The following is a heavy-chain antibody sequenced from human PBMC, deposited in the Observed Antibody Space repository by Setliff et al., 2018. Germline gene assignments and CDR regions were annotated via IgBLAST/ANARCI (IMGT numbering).Heavy chain of an antibody. Sequence: LRLSCSTSGFTFDDYAMHWVRQAPGKGLEWVSLISWDGTRTNYVDSLKGRVTISRDNSKNSLFLQMNSLRVEDTALYYCVKDTGNGGNTGLDYWGQGTLVTVPS. CDR2: ISWDGTRT. CDR1: GFTFDDYA. D-gene: IGHD2-15*01. CDR3: VKDTGNGGNTGLDY. J-gene: IGHJ4*02. V-gene: IGHV3-43D*04.